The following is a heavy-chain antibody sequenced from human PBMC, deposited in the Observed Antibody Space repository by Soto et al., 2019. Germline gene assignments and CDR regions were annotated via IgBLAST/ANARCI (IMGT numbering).Heavy chain of an antibody. D-gene: IGHD1-26*01. CDR3: AKDRRADWESYYYYAMDV. CDR2: IIPKYGTA. J-gene: IGHJ6*02. CDR1: GGTFSSFT. V-gene: IGHV1-69*01. Sequence: QVQLVQSGAEVKKPGSSVKVSCKASGGTFSSFTISWVRQAPGQGLEWMGGIIPKYGTANYAQKFQGRVTITADASTRTAYIELSSLRSEDTAVYYCAKDRRADWESYYYYAMDVWGQGTTVTVSS.